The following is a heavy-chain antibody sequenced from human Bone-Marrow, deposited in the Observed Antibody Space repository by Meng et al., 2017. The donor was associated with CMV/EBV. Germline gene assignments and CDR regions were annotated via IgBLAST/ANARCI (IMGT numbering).Heavy chain of an antibody. D-gene: IGHD4-11*01. J-gene: IGHJ6*02. V-gene: IGHV1-2*02. CDR2: INPSSGGT. CDR3: ARDGARTVTPNYYYYYGMDV. Sequence: VSVKVSCKASGYTFTSYGISWVRQAPGQGLEWMGWINPSSGGTNNAQKFQGRVTMTRDTSISTAYMELSRLRSDDTAVYYCARDGARTVTPNYYYYYGMDVWGQGTTVTVSS. CDR1: GYTFTSYG.